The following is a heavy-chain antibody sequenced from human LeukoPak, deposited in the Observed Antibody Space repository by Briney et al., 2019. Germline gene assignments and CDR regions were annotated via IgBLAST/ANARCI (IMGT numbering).Heavy chain of an antibody. V-gene: IGHV5-51*01. Sequence: PGESLKISCKGSGHSFTDYWIAWVRQMPGKGLEWMGTIYPGDSETRYSPSFQGQVTISADKSISTAYLQWSSLKASDTAMYYCARRKSTTVTTDAFDIWGQGTMVTVSS. CDR2: IYPGDSET. J-gene: IGHJ3*02. D-gene: IGHD4-17*01. CDR3: ARRKSTTVTTDAFDI. CDR1: GHSFTDYW.